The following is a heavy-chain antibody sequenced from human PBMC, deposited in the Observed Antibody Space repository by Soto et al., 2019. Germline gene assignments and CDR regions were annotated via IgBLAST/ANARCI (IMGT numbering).Heavy chain of an antibody. V-gene: IGHV3-74*01. Sequence: EVHLVESGGGLVQPGGSLRLSCAASGFTFSSYWMHWVRQAPGKGLVWVLRINSDGSSIRYADSVKGRFTISRDNAKNTLYLQMNNLRADDTAVYYCATSISVGGGGWGQGTLVTVSS. J-gene: IGHJ4*02. CDR3: ATSISVGGGG. D-gene: IGHD3-16*01. CDR2: INSDGSSI. CDR1: GFTFSSYW.